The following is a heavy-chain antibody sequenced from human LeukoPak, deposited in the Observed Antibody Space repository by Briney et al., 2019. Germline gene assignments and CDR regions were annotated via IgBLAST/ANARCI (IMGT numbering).Heavy chain of an antibody. V-gene: IGHV1-2*02. D-gene: IGHD3-16*02. Sequence: GASVKVSCKASGYTFTSYYMHWVRQAPGQGLEWMGWINPNSGGTNYAQKFQGRVTMTRDTSISTAYMELSRLRSDDTAVYYCARSSRYVWGSYRYTSDFDYWGQGTLVTVSS. CDR1: GYTFTSYY. CDR3: ARSSRYVWGSYRYTSDFDY. CDR2: INPNSGGT. J-gene: IGHJ4*02.